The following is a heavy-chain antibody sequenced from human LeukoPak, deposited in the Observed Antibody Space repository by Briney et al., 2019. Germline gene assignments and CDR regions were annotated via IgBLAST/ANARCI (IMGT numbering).Heavy chain of an antibody. J-gene: IGHJ6*02. V-gene: IGHV1-69*13. Sequence: ASVKVSCKASGGTFSSYAISWMRQAPGQGLEWMGGIIPIFGTANYAQKFQGRVTITADESTSTAYMELSSLRSEDTAVYYCARVPGAIKRKYGMDVWGQGTTVTVSS. D-gene: IGHD3-10*01. CDR1: GGTFSSYA. CDR2: IIPIFGTA. CDR3: ARVPGAIKRKYGMDV.